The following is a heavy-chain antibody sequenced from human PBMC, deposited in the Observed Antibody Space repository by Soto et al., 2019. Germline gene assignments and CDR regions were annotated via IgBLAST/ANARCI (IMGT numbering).Heavy chain of an antibody. D-gene: IGHD6-19*01. V-gene: IGHV1-2*04. CDR1: GYIFTNYY. CDR2: INPHSGGT. J-gene: IGHJ4*02. CDR3: ATHDSVVSGLAY. Sequence: QVHLVQSGAEVRKPGASVKVSCKASGYIFTNYYLHWVRQAPGQGLEWMGWINPHSGGTQTAQKFQGWVTMTRDTSITTAYMKLSRLTPDDTAMYYCATHDSVVSGLAYWGQGTQVTVSS.